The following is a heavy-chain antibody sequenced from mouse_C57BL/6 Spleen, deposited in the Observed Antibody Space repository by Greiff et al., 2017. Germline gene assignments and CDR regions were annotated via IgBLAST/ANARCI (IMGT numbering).Heavy chain of an antibody. D-gene: IGHD4-1*01. CDR2: ISSGSSTI. CDR1: GFTFSDYG. Sequence: DVKLVESGGGLVKPGGSLKLSCAASGFTFSDYGMHWVRQAPEKGLEWVAYISSGSSTIYYADPVKGRFTISRDNAKNTLFLQMTSLRSEDTAMYYCARALSANCDDYYAMDYWGQGTSVTVSS. CDR3: ARALSANCDDYYAMDY. V-gene: IGHV5-17*01. J-gene: IGHJ4*01.